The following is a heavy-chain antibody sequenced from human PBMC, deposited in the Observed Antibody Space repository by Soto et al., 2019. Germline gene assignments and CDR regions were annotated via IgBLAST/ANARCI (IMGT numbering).Heavy chain of an antibody. Sequence: PSETLSLTCTVSGGSLSSGDYYWRWIRQPPWKGLEWIGYIYYSGSTYYNPSLKSRVTISVDTSKNQFSLKLSSVTAADTAVYYCATASTQAVSWYFDLWGRGTLVTAPQ. D-gene: IGHD6-19*01. V-gene: IGHV4-30-4*01. CDR2: IYYSGST. CDR3: ATASTQAVSWYFDL. J-gene: IGHJ2*01. CDR1: GGSLSSGDYY.